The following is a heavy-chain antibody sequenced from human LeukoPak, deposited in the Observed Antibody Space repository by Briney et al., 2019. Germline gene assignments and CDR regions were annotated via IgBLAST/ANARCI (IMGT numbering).Heavy chain of an antibody. V-gene: IGHV3-7*03. CDR2: INQDGTEK. Sequence: GGSLRLSCAASGFTFSSYWMNWVRQAPGKGLEWVANINQDGTEKYYVDSVKGRFTISRDNAKNSLYLQMNSLRAEDTAVYYCARVAPMTLDAFDIWGQGTMVTVSS. CDR1: GFTFSSYW. J-gene: IGHJ3*02. D-gene: IGHD2-21*02. CDR3: ARVAPMTLDAFDI.